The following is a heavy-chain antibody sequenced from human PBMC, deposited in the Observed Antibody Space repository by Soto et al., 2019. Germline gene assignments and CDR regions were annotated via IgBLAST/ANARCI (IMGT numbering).Heavy chain of an antibody. Sequence: GGSLRLSCVASGFTFRTYTMNWVRQAPGKGLEWVSGIRGFSPYTFYAESVKGRFTISRDNAKNSLYLQMNRLGVEDTAVYYCARDRGYDAHDYYYNAMDVWGQGTTVTVSS. D-gene: IGHD2-15*01. CDR3: ARDRGYDAHDYYYNAMDV. CDR1: GFTFRTYT. CDR2: IRGFSPYT. V-gene: IGHV3-21*01. J-gene: IGHJ6*02.